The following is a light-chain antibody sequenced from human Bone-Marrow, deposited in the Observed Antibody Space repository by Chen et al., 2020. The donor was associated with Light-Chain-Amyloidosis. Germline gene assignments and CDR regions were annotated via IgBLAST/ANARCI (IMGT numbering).Light chain of an antibody. CDR2: EDD. CDR3: QIYQGSTQRV. Sequence: NLMLTQPHSVSESPGKTVIISCTRSSSSIATNYVQWYQQRTGSSPTTVIYEDDQRTSGVPVGVSGSIARSSIAASLSISGQRTSAYADFYVQIYQGSTQRVCGVETKLSVL. CDR1: SSSIATNY. V-gene: IGLV6-57*01. J-gene: IGLJ3*02.